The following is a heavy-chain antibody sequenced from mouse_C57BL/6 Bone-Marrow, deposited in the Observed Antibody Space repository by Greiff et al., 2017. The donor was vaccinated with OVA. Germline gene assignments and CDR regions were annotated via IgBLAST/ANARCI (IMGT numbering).Heavy chain of an antibody. Sequence: QVQLKESGAELARPGASVKLSCKASGYTFTSYGISWVKQRPGQGLEWIGEIYPRSGHTYYNEKFKGKATLTADKSSSTAYMELRSLTSEDAAVYFCARGYNAMDYWGQGTSVTVSS. CDR2: IYPRSGHT. V-gene: IGHV1-81*01. CDR3: ARGYNAMDY. CDR1: GYTFTSYG. J-gene: IGHJ4*01.